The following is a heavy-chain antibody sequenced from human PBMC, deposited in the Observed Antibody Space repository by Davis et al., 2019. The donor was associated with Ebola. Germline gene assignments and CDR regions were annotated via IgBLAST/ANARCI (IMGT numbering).Heavy chain of an antibody. Sequence: AASVKVSCKASGYTFTTYDIHWVRQATGQGLEWMGWTNPNSENTGYAQKFQGRVTMTRSTSISTAYMELSSLRSEDTAVYYCARGGYFDWLTRWHYYGMDVWGQGTTVTVS. V-gene: IGHV1-8*01. J-gene: IGHJ6*02. CDR1: GYTFTTYD. CDR3: ARGGYFDWLTRWHYYGMDV. D-gene: IGHD3-9*01. CDR2: TNPNSENT.